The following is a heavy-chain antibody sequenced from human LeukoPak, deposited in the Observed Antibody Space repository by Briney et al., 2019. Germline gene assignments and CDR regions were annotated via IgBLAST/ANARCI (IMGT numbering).Heavy chain of an antibody. CDR1: GGTFSSYA. CDR2: INPSDNST. D-gene: IGHD3-22*01. V-gene: IGHV1-46*01. Sequence: ASVKVSCKASGGTFSSYAISWVRQAPGQGLEWMGIINPSDNSTSYAQKFQGRVTMTSDTSTSTVYMELSSLRSEDTAVYYCAREGSPITMAVVTGFDYWGQGTLVTVSS. CDR3: AREGSPITMAVVTGFDY. J-gene: IGHJ4*02.